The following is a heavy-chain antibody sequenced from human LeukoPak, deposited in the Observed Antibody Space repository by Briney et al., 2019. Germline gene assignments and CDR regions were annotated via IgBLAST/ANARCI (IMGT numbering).Heavy chain of an antibody. V-gene: IGHV5-10-1*01. J-gene: IGHJ4*02. CDR3: ARQGTMVRSFGY. D-gene: IGHD3-10*01. CDR1: GYSFTSYW. CDR2: IDPSDSYT. Sequence: GESLMISCKGSGYSFTSYWISWVRQMPGKGLERMGRIDPSDSYTNYSPSFQGHVTISADKSISTAYLQWSSLKASDTAMYYCARQGTMVRSFGYWGQGTLVTVSS.